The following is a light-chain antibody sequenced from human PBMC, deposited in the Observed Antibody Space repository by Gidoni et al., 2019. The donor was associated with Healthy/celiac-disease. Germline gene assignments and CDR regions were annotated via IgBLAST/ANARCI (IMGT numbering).Light chain of an antibody. Sequence: SFVRTQPPSGSVAAGQTARSTRGGNNIGSKGVHWYQPKPGHAPVLVVYDDSDPPSGIPERFSGSNSGYTATLTISRVDVGDEADYYCQVWDSSSDHLYVFGTGTKVTVL. CDR1: NIGSKG. J-gene: IGLJ1*01. CDR2: DDS. V-gene: IGLV3-21*02. CDR3: QVWDSSSDHLYV.